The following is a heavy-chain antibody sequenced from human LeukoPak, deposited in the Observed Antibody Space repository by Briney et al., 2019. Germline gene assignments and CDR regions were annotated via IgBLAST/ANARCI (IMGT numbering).Heavy chain of an antibody. V-gene: IGHV4-34*01. J-gene: IGHJ6*02. CDR1: GGSFSGYY. CDR3: ASILGYCSSTSCYYYGMDV. Sequence: SETLSLTCAVYGGSFSGYYWSWIRQPPGKGLEWIGEINHSGSTNYNPSLKSRVTISVDTPKNQFSLKLSSVTAADTAVYYCASILGYCSSTSCYYYGMDVWGQGTTVTVSS. CDR2: INHSGST. D-gene: IGHD2-2*01.